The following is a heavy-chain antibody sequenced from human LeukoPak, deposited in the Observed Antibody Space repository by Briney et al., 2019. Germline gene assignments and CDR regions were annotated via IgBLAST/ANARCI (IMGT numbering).Heavy chain of an antibody. CDR1: GGSISSGDYY. J-gene: IGHJ6*02. Sequence: PSQTLSLTCTVSGGSISSGDYYWSWIRQPPGKGLEWIGYIYYSGSTYYNPSLKSRVTISVDTSKNQFSLKLSSVTAADTAVYYCARGRGYYTHYYYYGMDVWGQGTTVTVSS. V-gene: IGHV4-30-4*01. CDR2: IYYSGST. D-gene: IGHD3-3*01. CDR3: ARGRGYYTHYYYYGMDV.